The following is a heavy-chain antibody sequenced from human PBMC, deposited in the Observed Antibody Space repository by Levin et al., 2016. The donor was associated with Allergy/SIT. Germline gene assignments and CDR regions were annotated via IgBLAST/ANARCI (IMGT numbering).Heavy chain of an antibody. CDR2: ISADHGDT. D-gene: IGHD3-16*01. CDR1: GYSFTKYG. Sequence: ASVKVSCKASGYSFTKYGIVWVRQAPGQGLEWMGWISADHGDTKYAQRLQGRVTMTTDTSTSTAYMELTSLRSDDTAVYYCARCPAGGFDYWGQGTLVTV. V-gene: IGHV1-18*01. CDR3: ARCPAGGFDY. J-gene: IGHJ4*02.